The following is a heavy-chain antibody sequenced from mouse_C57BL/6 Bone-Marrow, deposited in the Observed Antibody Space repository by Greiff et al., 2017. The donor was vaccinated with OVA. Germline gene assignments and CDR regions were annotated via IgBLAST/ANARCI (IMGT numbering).Heavy chain of an antibody. Sequence: QVQLQQPGAELVKPGASVKLSCKASGYTFTSYWMHWVKQRPGQGLEWIGMIHPNSGSTNYNEKFKSKATLTVDKSSSTAYMQLSSLTSEDSAVYYGARFTTVVAVYWYFDVWGTGTTVTVSS. CDR3: ARFTTVVAVYWYFDV. J-gene: IGHJ1*03. D-gene: IGHD1-1*01. CDR2: IHPNSGST. CDR1: GYTFTSYW. V-gene: IGHV1-64*01.